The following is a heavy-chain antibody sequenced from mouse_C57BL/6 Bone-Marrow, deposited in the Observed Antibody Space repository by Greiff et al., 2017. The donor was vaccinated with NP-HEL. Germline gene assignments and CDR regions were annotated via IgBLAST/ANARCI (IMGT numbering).Heavy chain of an antibody. V-gene: IGHV1-55*01. Sequence: QVQLQQPGAELVKPGASVKMSCKASGYTFTSYWITWVKQRPGQGLEWIEDIYPGSGSTNYNEKFKSKATLTVDTSSSTAYMQLSSLTSEDSAVYYCARSGLLRQHYAMDYWGQGTSVTVSS. D-gene: IGHD1-2*01. CDR1: GYTFTSYW. J-gene: IGHJ4*01. CDR2: IYPGSGST. CDR3: ARSGLLRQHYAMDY.